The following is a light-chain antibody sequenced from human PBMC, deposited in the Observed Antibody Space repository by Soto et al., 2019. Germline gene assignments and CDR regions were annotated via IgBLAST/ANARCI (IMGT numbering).Light chain of an antibody. Sequence: DIQMTQSPSSLSSSVGDRATITCRASEVISTYLAWYQQKPGTAPKLLIYAASILQSGVPSRFSGSRSGTDFTLTISSLQPEDVGTYYCQKYNTAPFTFGPGTKVDFK. V-gene: IGKV1-27*01. J-gene: IGKJ3*01. CDR2: AAS. CDR1: EVISTY. CDR3: QKYNTAPFT.